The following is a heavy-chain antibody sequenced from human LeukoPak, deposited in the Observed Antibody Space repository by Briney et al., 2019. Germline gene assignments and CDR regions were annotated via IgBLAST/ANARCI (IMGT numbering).Heavy chain of an antibody. CDR2: IRYSGST. CDR3: ATSDTVSTYNWFDP. D-gene: IGHD5/OR15-5a*01. CDR1: GGSISSNTYF. J-gene: IGHJ5*02. V-gene: IGHV4-39*01. Sequence: PSETLSLTCNVSGGSISSNTYFWGWIRRPPGKGLEWIGSIRYSGSTYYNPSLKSRVTISVDTSKNQFSLNLSSLTAADTAVYYCATSDTVSTYNWFDPWGQGTLATVS.